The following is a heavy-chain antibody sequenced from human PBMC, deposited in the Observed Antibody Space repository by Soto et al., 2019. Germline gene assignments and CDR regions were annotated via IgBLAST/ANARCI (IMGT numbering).Heavy chain of an antibody. CDR2: IYYSGST. V-gene: IGHV4-39*01. J-gene: IGHJ6*02. CDR1: GGSISSSSYY. CDR3: ARHQPYVVPAAILDYGMDV. Sequence: QLQLQESGPGLVKPSETLSLTCTVSGGSISSSSYYWGWIRQPPGKGLEWIGSIYYSGSTYYNPPLKSRVTISVDTSKNQFSLKLSSVTAADTAVYYCARHQPYVVPAAILDYGMDVWGQGTTVTVSS. D-gene: IGHD2-2*02.